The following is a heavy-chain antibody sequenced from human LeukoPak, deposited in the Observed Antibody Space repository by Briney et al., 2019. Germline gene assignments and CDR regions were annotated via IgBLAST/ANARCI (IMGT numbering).Heavy chain of an antibody. D-gene: IGHD2-2*01. CDR1: GFTFSSYW. CDR2: INSDGSST. V-gene: IGHV3-74*01. J-gene: IGHJ6*03. Sequence: GGSLRLSCAASGFTFSSYWMHWVRQAPGKGLVWVSRINSDGSSTSYADSVKGRFTISRDNAKNTLYLQMNSLRAEDTAVYYCTRGGYCSSTSCYYYYYYYMDVWGKGTTVTVSS. CDR3: TRGGYCSSTSCYYYYYYYMDV.